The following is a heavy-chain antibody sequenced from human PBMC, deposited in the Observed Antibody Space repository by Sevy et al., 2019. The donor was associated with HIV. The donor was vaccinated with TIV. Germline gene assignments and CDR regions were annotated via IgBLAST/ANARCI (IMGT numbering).Heavy chain of an antibody. CDR1: GFTFRNYA. V-gene: IGHV3-23*01. CDR2: ISGSGKST. J-gene: IGHJ3*02. Sequence: GGSLRLSCAASGFTFRNYAMNWVRQGPGKGLEWVSTISGSGKSTYYADSVKGRFTFSRDNSKNTLYLQMNSLRAEDTAVYYCTKDQGESGGYYPLGAFDIWGQGTMVTVSS. D-gene: IGHD3-22*01. CDR3: TKDQGESGGYYPLGAFDI.